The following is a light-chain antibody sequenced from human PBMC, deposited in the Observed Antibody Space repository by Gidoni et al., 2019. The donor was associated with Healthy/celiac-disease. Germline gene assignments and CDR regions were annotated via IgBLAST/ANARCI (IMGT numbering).Light chain of an antibody. V-gene: IGLV3-19*01. J-gene: IGLJ2*01. CDR3: NSRDSSGTVV. Sequence: SELTQDPAVSVALGQTVRITCQGDSLRSYYVSWYQQKPGQAPVLVIYGKYNRPTGVPERFSGSSSGNTASLTITGAQAEDGADYYCNSRDSSGTVVFGGGTKLTVL. CDR2: GKY. CDR1: SLRSYY.